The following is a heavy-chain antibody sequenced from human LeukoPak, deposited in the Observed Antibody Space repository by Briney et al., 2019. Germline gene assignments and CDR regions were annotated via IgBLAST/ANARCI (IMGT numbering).Heavy chain of an antibody. J-gene: IGHJ3*02. CDR2: ISAYNGNT. Sequence: EASVKVSCKASGYTFTSYGISWVRQAPGQGLEWMGWISAYNGNTNYAQKLQGRVTMTTDTSTSTAYMELRSLRSDDTAVYYCARAPRIAAASRYAFDIWGQGTMVTVSS. V-gene: IGHV1-18*01. CDR3: ARAPRIAAASRYAFDI. CDR1: GYTFTSYG. D-gene: IGHD6-13*01.